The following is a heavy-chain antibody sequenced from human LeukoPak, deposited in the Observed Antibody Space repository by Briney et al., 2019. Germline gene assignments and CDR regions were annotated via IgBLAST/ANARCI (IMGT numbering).Heavy chain of an antibody. J-gene: IGHJ4*02. Sequence: ASVKVSCKASGYTFTSYGISWARQAPGQGLEWMGWISAYNGNINYAQKLQGRVTMTTDTSTSTAYMELRSLRSDDTAVYYCARNRDVYNWNYPNRYYFDYWGQGTLVTVSS. CDR3: ARNRDVYNWNYPNRYYFDY. D-gene: IGHD1-7*01. V-gene: IGHV1-18*01. CDR2: ISAYNGNI. CDR1: GYTFTSYG.